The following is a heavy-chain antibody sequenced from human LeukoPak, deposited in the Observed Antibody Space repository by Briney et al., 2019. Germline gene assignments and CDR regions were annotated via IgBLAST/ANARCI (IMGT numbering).Heavy chain of an antibody. D-gene: IGHD3/OR15-3a*01. J-gene: IGHJ6*02. CDR2: IYTNGRDT. CDR1: GFIFRSYG. V-gene: IGHV3-23*05. Sequence: GGSLRLSCAASGFIFRSYGMNWVRQAPGKGLEWVSGIYTNGRDTRYAESVKGRFTISRGNSKNTLYLQMHSLRVEDTAVYYCAHLVWEYVGGLDVWGQGTTVTVSS. CDR3: AHLVWEYVGGLDV.